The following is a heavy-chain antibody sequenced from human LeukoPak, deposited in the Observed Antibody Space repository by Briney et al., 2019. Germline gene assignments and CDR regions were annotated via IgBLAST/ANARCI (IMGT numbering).Heavy chain of an antibody. V-gene: IGHV4-39*07. CDR3: ARAINFWSGYGAFDI. D-gene: IGHD3-3*01. Sequence: SETLSLTCTVSGGSISSSSYYWGWIRQPPRKGLEWIGSIYYSGSTYYNPSLKSRVTISVDTSKNQFSLKLSSVTAADTAVYYCARAINFWSGYGAFDIWGQGTMVTVSS. CDR1: GGSISSSSYY. J-gene: IGHJ3*02. CDR2: IYYSGST.